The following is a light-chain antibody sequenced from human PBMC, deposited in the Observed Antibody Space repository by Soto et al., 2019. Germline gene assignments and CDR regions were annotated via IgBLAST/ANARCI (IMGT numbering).Light chain of an antibody. CDR1: QSIDNY. Sequence: DIQMTQSPSSLSASVGDRVTITCRASQSIDNYLNWYEQKAGKAPKLLIYAASTLHSGVPSRFTCSGSGTDFTLTISRLQLEDFATYFCQQSYSSPYTFAQGTKLEIK. V-gene: IGKV1-39*01. J-gene: IGKJ2*01. CDR2: AAS. CDR3: QQSYSSPYT.